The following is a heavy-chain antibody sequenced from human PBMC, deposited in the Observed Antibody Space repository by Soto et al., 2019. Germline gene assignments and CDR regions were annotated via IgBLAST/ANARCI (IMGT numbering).Heavy chain of an antibody. J-gene: IGHJ6*03. CDR2: INPNGGVT. V-gene: IGHV1-2*04. Sequence: QVQLVQSGAEVRKPGASVTVSCRSSGDSFNDYYIHWVRQAPGQGFEWMGWINPNGGVTKYAQKFQGWVNMTRDTSIRTVYMQLRRLRSDDTAVYYCARESGGATATLDYYYFYMDVWGTGTTVTVSS. CDR3: ARESGGATATLDYYYFYMDV. CDR1: GDSFNDYY. D-gene: IGHD5-12*01.